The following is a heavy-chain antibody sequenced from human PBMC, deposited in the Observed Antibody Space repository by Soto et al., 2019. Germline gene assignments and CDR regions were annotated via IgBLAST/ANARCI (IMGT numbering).Heavy chain of an antibody. D-gene: IGHD6-19*01. Sequence: ASVKVSCKASGYTFTSYDINWVRQATGQGLEWMGWMNASNGNTEYAQKFQGRVTITRDTSASTAYMELSSLRSEDTAVYYCARGDGWPGPSDYWGQGTLVTVSS. CDR2: MNASNGNT. CDR3: ARGDGWPGPSDY. J-gene: IGHJ4*02. V-gene: IGHV1-8*01. CDR1: GYTFTSYD.